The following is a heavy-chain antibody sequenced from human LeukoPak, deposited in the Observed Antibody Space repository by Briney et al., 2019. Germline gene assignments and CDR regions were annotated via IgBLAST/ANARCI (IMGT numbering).Heavy chain of an antibody. CDR2: IRSDGSDT. D-gene: IGHD1-1*01. CDR1: TLTFRRMG. CDR3: AKDKGERYFDY. V-gene: IGHV3-30*02. J-gene: IGHJ4*02. Sequence: GGSLRLSCAASTLTFRRMGMHWVRHAPGKGLEWVTFIRSDGSDTYYTDSVKGRFTISRDNSMNTLYLQMNSLRPEATAVYYCAKDKGERYFDYWGQGTLVTVSS.